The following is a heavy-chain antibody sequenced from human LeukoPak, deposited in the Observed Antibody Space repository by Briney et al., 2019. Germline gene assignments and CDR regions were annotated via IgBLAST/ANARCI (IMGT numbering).Heavy chain of an antibody. CDR3: ARDSRGYFGDYGNWFDP. Sequence: QPGGSLRLSCAASGFTFSSYSMNWVRQAPGKGLEWVSYISSSSSSIYYADSVKGRFTISRDNAKNSLYLQMNSLRAEDTAVYYCARDSRGYFGDYGNWFDPWGQGTLVTVSS. CDR2: ISSSSSSI. V-gene: IGHV3-48*04. D-gene: IGHD4/OR15-4a*01. CDR1: GFTFSSYS. J-gene: IGHJ5*02.